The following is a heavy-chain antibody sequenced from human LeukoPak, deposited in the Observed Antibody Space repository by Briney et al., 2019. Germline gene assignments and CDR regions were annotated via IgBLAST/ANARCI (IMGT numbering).Heavy chain of an antibody. CDR2: IIPILGIA. D-gene: IGHD5-18*01. CDR3: ARDGRGYSYGYEYCFDY. V-gene: IGHV1-69*04. Sequence: GGSLRLSCTASGFTFSSYAISWVRQAPGQGLEWMGRIIPILGIANYAQKFQGRVTITADKSTSTAYMELSSLRSEDTAVYYCARDGRGYSYGYEYCFDYWGQGTLVTVSS. J-gene: IGHJ4*02. CDR1: GFTFSSYA.